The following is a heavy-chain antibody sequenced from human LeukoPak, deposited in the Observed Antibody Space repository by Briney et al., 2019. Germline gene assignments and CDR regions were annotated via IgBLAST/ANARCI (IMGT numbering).Heavy chain of an antibody. CDR2: IYYSGST. CDR1: GGSVSSGSYY. J-gene: IGHJ4*02. CDR3: VSWPYFPRAYDIDY. D-gene: IGHD3-9*01. Sequence: SETLSLTCTVSGGSVSSGSYYWNWIRQPPGKGLEWIVNIYYSGSTNYSPSLKSRVTISVDTSKNQLSLKLSSVTAADTAVYYCVSWPYFPRAYDIDYWGQGALVTVSS. V-gene: IGHV4-61*01.